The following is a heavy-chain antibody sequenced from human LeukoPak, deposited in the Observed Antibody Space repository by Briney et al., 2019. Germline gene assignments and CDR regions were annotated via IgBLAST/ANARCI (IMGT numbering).Heavy chain of an antibody. D-gene: IGHD2-2*01. Sequence: GGSLRLSCAASGFTFSSYGMHWVRQAPDKGLEWVAVISYDGSNKYYADSVKGRFTISRDNSKNTLYLQMNSLRAEDTAVYYCAKDYMRYCSSTSCYPFDYWGQGTLVTVSS. J-gene: IGHJ4*02. CDR1: GFTFSSYG. V-gene: IGHV3-30*18. CDR3: AKDYMRYCSSTSCYPFDY. CDR2: ISYDGSNK.